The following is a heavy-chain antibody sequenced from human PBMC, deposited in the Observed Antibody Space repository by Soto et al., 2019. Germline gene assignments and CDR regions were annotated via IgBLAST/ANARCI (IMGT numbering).Heavy chain of an antibody. Sequence: SETLSLTCTVSGGSISSYYWSWIRQPPGKGLEWIGYIYYSGSTTYNPSLKSRVTISVDTSKNQFSLKLSSVTAADTAVYYCARDTYDYVWGSYQVFDYWGQGTLVTVS. CDR3: ARDTYDYVWGSYQVFDY. CDR2: IYYSGST. J-gene: IGHJ4*02. V-gene: IGHV4-59*01. CDR1: GGSISSYY. D-gene: IGHD3-16*02.